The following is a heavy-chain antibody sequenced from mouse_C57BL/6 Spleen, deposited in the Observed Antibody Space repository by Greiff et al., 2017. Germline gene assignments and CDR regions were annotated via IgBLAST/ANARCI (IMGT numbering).Heavy chain of an antibody. J-gene: IGHJ2*01. CDR2: IDPSDSET. D-gene: IGHD2-9*01. CDR1: GYTFTSYW. CDR3: ARRAYYGFSFDY. Sequence: QVQLQQPGAELVRPGSSVKLSCKASGYTFTSYWMHWVKQRPIQGLEWIGNIDPSDSETHYNQKFKDKATLTVDKSSSTAYMQLSSLTSEDSAVYYCARRAYYGFSFDYWGQGTTLTVSS. V-gene: IGHV1-52*01.